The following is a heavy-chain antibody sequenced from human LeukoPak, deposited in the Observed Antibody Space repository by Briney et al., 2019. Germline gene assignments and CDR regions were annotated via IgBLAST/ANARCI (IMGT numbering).Heavy chain of an antibody. V-gene: IGHV3-23*01. CDR1: GFAFSSYA. CDR3: AKSPGVVPAGGVDY. CDR2: ISGSGGTT. J-gene: IGHJ4*02. Sequence: PGGSLRLSCAVSGFAFSSYAMTWFPQAPGKGLEGCAVISGSGGTTYYADSLKGRFTISTDNSKNTLYLQMNSLRAEDTDVYYCAKSPGVVPAGGVDYWGQGTLVTVSS. D-gene: IGHD2-2*01.